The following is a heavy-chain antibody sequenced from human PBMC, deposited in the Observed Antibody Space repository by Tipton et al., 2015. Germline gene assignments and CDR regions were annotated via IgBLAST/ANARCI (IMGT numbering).Heavy chain of an antibody. CDR2: ISYSGSA. J-gene: IGHJ4*02. CDR3: AKTHGAYDWYLDH. CDR1: GGPVRSDKYF. Sequence: TLSLTCTVSGGPVRSDKYFWTWIRQPPGKGLEWIGYISYSGSANYNPSLKSRVTISVDTSKNQFSLNLRSVTAADTAVYFCAKTHGAYDWYLDHWGQGTLVTVSS. V-gene: IGHV4-61*01. D-gene: IGHD5-12*01.